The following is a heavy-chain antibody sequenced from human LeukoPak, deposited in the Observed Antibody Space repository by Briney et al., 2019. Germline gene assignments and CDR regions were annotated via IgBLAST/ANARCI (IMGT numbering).Heavy chain of an antibody. Sequence: PSETLSLTCAVYGGSFSGYYWSWIRQPPGKGLEWIGEINHSGSTNYNPSLKSRVTISVDTSKNQFSLKLSSVTAADTAVYYCARHASGDNGNAFDMWGQGTMVTVSS. D-gene: IGHD4-17*01. V-gene: IGHV4-34*01. CDR3: ARHASGDNGNAFDM. CDR1: GGSFSGYY. J-gene: IGHJ3*02. CDR2: INHSGST.